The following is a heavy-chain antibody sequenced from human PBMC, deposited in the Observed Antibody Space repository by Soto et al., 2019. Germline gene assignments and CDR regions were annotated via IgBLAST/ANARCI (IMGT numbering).Heavy chain of an antibody. V-gene: IGHV3-23*01. CDR3: AKVQGSGSGLYYFYYYGMDV. CDR2: VSGNGLST. J-gene: IGHJ6*02. Sequence: PVGSMRLSCAASGFTFGSYALRWVRQAQGKGRRCVSTVSGNGLSTYYADSVKGRFTIYRDNSRNTLYLQMNSLRAEDTAVYYCAKVQGSGSGLYYFYYYGMDVWGQGTTVTVSS. D-gene: IGHD3-10*01. CDR1: GFTFGSYA.